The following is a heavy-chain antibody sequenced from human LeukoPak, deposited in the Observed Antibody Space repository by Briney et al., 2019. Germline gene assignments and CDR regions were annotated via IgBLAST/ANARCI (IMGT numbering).Heavy chain of an antibody. CDR2: IYYSGST. CDR3: ARSYEGAFDI. CDR1: GGSISSYY. V-gene: IGHV4-59*12. J-gene: IGHJ3*02. D-gene: IGHD5-12*01. Sequence: SETLSLTCTVSGGSISSYYWSWIRQPPGKGLEWIGYIYYSGSTNYNPSLKSRVTISVDTSKNQFSLNLTSVTAADTAVYYCARSYEGAFDIWGQGTMVTVSS.